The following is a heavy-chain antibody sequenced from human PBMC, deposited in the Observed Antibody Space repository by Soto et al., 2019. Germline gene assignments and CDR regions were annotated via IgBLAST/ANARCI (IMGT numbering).Heavy chain of an antibody. CDR2: IWYDGSNK. CDR3: ARNAYYDDSPGHAPFDY. V-gene: IGHV3-33*01. CDR1: GLTFSSYG. J-gene: IGHJ4*02. Sequence: GGSLRLSCAASGLTFSSYGMHWVRQAPGKGLEWVAVIWYDGSNKYYADYVKGRFTISRDNSKNTLYLQMNSLRAEDTAVYYCARNAYYDDSPGHAPFDYWGKGTLVTVSS. D-gene: IGHD3-22*01.